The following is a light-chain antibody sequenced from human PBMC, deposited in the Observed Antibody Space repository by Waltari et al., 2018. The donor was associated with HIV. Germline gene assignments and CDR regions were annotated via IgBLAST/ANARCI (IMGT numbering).Light chain of an antibody. CDR3: QQYGGSPRT. CDR2: GIS. V-gene: IGKV3-20*01. Sequence: EIVLTQSPGTRSLSPGERATLSCRASRSVSSTYLAWYQHKPGQAPRLLIYGISSRATGIPDRFSGSGSGTDFTLTISGLEPEDFALYYCQQYGGSPRTFGQGTRVEIK. CDR1: RSVSSTY. J-gene: IGKJ1*01.